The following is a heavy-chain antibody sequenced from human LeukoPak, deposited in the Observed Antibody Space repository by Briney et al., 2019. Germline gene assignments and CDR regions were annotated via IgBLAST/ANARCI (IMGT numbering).Heavy chain of an antibody. V-gene: IGHV3-11*04. J-gene: IGHJ4*02. CDR2: ISSSDSTI. CDR1: GFTFDDYG. Sequence: GGSLRLSCAASGFTFDDYGMSWVRQAPGKGLEWVSYISSSDSTIKYTDSVKGRFTISRDSAKNSLFLQMHSLRADDTAVYYCARADCSSTSCYELDYWGQGTLVTVSS. D-gene: IGHD2-2*01. CDR3: ARADCSSTSCYELDY.